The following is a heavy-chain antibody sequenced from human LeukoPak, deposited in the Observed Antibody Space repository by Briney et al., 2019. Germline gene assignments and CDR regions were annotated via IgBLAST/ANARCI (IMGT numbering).Heavy chain of an antibody. CDR1: GFTFSSYA. J-gene: IGHJ3*02. CDR2: ISGSGGST. D-gene: IGHD3-22*01. V-gene: IGHV3-23*01. Sequence: QPGGSLRLSCAASGFTFSSYAMSWVRQAPGKGLEWVSAISGSGGSTYYADSVKGRFTISRDNSKNTPYLQMNSLRAEDTAVYYCAKAYLEPPVYYYDSSGYYNRAFDIWGQGTMVTVSS. CDR3: AKAYLEPPVYYYDSSGYYNRAFDI.